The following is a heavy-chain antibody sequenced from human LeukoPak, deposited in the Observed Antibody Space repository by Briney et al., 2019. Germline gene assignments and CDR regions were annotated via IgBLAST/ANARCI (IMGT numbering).Heavy chain of an antibody. CDR3: ARLSSPPPDNYWYFHL. J-gene: IGHJ2*01. V-gene: IGHV1-69*16. CDR1: GGTFSSNI. Sequence: GASVKLSCKAAGGTFSSNINGWGRHGPGQGLGRMGGAFLIVGTPNYAPTFKGRFTITTDESTKTAYMELSSLRSEDTAVYYCARLSSPPPDNYWYFHLWGRGTLVTVSS. CDR2: AFLIVGTP. D-gene: IGHD6-19*01.